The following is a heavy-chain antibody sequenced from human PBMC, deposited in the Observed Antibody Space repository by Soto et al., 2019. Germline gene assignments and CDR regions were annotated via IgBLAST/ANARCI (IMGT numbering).Heavy chain of an antibody. Sequence: QVQVVQSGAEVRKPGSSVKVSCKVSGGTFKSYEISWVRQAPGQGLEWVGGIIPMFRTPNYAQKFQGTVTITADESTSTAYMELTSLRVEDKAIYDCATSPFSILSPCGFVEAFKLWGQGTLVIVSS. CDR2: IIPMFRTP. CDR3: ATSPFSILSPCGFVEAFKL. CDR1: GGTFKSYE. D-gene: IGHD2-21*01. J-gene: IGHJ3*01. V-gene: IGHV1-69*12.